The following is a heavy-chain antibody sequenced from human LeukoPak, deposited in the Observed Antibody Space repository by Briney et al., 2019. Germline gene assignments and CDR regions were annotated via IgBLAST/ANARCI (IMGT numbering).Heavy chain of an antibody. CDR2: IDDSGGRT. D-gene: IGHD3-10*01. CDR3: ATIRGVIITGFDY. CDR1: GFTFRSYD. J-gene: IGHJ4*02. Sequence: RGGSLRLSCAASGFTFRSYDMSWVRQAPGKGLEWVSSIDDSGGRTFYSDSVKGRFTISRDNSKNTLYLQMNSLRAEDTAVYYCATIRGVIITGFDYWGQGTLVTVSS. V-gene: IGHV3-23*01.